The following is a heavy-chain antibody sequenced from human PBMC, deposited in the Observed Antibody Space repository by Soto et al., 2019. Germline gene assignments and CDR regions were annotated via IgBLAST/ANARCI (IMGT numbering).Heavy chain of an antibody. CDR2: ISGIGGST. Sequence: EVQLLESGGGLVQPGGSLRLSCAASGFTFTDYALSWVRQAPGKGLEWVATISGIGGSTYLADSVKGRLSISRDNSKNTVSLLMNSLRAEDTAVYFCARGSSGYISSWYYFDYWGRGTLVTDSS. CDR3: ARGSSGYISSWYYFDY. D-gene: IGHD6-13*01. J-gene: IGHJ4*02. CDR1: GFTFTDYA. V-gene: IGHV3-23*01.